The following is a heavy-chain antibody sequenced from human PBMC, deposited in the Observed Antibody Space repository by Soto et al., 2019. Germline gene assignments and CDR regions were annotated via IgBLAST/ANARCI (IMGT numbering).Heavy chain of an antibody. CDR1: GGSISSYY. CDR2: IYYSGST. D-gene: IGHD6-19*01. Sequence: SETLSLTCTVSGGSISSYYWSWIRQPPGKGLEWIGYIYYSGSTNYNPSLKSRVTISVDTSKNQFSLKLSSVTAADTAVYYCARDFGSSGWSNGPWGQGTLVT. CDR3: ARDFGSSGWSNGP. V-gene: IGHV4-59*01. J-gene: IGHJ5*02.